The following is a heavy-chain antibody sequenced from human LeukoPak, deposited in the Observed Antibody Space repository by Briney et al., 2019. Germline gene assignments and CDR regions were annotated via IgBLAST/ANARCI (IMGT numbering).Heavy chain of an antibody. CDR3: AKDHHSKAVTTSFDY. Sequence: GGSLRLSCAASGFTFSNYPMTWVRQAPGKGLEWVSTITNSGGRTYYADSVKGRFTISRDNSKNTLYLQMNSLRAEDTAVYYCAKDHHSKAVTTSFDYWGQGTLVTVSS. D-gene: IGHD4-17*01. V-gene: IGHV3-23*01. CDR1: GFTFSNYP. CDR2: ITNSGGRT. J-gene: IGHJ4*02.